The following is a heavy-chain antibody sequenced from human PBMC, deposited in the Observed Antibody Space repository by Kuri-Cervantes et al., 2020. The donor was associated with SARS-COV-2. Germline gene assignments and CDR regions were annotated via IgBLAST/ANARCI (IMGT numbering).Heavy chain of an antibody. V-gene: IGHV3-64*01. Sequence: GGSLRLSCAASGFTFSSYAMHWVRQAPGKGLEYVSAISSNGGSTYYANSVKGRFTISRDNSKNTLYLQMGSLRAEDMAVYYCARVGCSSTSCYTGDYYYGMDVWSQGTTVTVSS. J-gene: IGHJ6*02. D-gene: IGHD2-2*02. CDR3: ARVGCSSTSCYTGDYYYGMDV. CDR2: ISSNGGST. CDR1: GFTFSSYA.